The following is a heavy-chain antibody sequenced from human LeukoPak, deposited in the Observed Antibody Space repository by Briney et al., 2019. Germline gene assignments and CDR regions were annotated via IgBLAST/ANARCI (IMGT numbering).Heavy chain of an antibody. D-gene: IGHD3-10*02. CDR3: AELGITMIGGV. CDR2: IKPDRSDK. J-gene: IGHJ6*04. Sequence: GGSLTLSCAASGFTFNKYWMRWVRQATGEGLEWVANIKPDRSDKYYVDSVKGRFTISRDNAKNSLYLQMNSLRAEDTAVYYCAELGITMIGGVWGKGTTFTISS. V-gene: IGHV3-7*01. CDR1: GFTFNKYW.